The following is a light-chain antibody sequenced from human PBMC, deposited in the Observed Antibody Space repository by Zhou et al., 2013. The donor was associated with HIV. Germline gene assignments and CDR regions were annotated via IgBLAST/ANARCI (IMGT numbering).Light chain of an antibody. Sequence: EIVMTQSPATLSVSPGERATLSCRASQSVSTTLAWYQQKPGQAPRLLIYGASSRATGIPDRFSGSGSGTDFTLTISRLEPEDFAVYHCQQYGSPPLTFGQGTRLEIK. CDR1: QSVSTT. V-gene: IGKV3-20*01. CDR3: QQYGSPPLT. CDR2: GAS. J-gene: IGKJ5*01.